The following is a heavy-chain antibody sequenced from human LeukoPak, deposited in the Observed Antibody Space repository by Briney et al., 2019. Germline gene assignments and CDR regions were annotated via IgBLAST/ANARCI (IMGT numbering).Heavy chain of an antibody. CDR1: GYSISSGYY. CDR2: IYYSGST. Sequence: ASETLSLTCTVSGYSISSGYYWGWIRQPPGKGLEWIGYIYYSGSTNYNPSLKSRVTISVDTSKNQFSLKLSSVTAADTAVYYCARRGPWYSSGWYGISLGWFDPWGQGTLVTVSS. D-gene: IGHD6-19*01. V-gene: IGHV4-38-2*02. J-gene: IGHJ5*02. CDR3: ARRGPWYSSGWYGISLGWFDP.